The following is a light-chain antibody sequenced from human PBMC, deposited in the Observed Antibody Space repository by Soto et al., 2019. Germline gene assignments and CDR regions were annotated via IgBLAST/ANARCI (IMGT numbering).Light chain of an antibody. J-gene: IGLJ2*01. CDR1: SSDVGGYNY. V-gene: IGLV2-14*01. CDR2: EVS. CDR3: SSYTSSSTLV. Sequence: QSALTQPAPVSGSPGQSITISCTGTSSDVGGYNYVSWYQQHPGKAPKLMIYEVSNRPSGVSNRFSGSKSGNTASLTISRLQAEDEADYYCSSYTSSSTLVFGGGTKLTVL.